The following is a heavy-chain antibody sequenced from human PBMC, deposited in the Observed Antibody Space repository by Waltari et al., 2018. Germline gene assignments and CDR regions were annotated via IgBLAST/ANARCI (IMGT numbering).Heavy chain of an antibody. D-gene: IGHD4-4*01. V-gene: IGHV4-59*01. CDR3: ASARSRQYYFDY. Sequence: QVQLQESGPGLVKPSETLSLTCTVAGGSISSYYWRWLRQRPGKGLEWIGYIYYSGSTNYNPSLKSRVTISVDTSKNQFSLKLSSVTDADTAVYYCASARSRQYYFDYWGQGTLVTVSS. CDR1: GGSISSYY. J-gene: IGHJ4*02. CDR2: IYYSGST.